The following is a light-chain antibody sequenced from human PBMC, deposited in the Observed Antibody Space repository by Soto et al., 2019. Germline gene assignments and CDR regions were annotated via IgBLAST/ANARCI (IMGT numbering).Light chain of an antibody. Sequence: DIQMTQFPSSLSASVGDRVTITCQASQDISDYLSWYQQKPGKAPKLLIDDASNLETGVPSRFSGNGSGTDFSFTISRLQSEDFATYYCQQSDTPPITFGQGTRLEIK. CDR3: QQSDTPPIT. J-gene: IGKJ5*01. CDR1: QDISDY. CDR2: DAS. V-gene: IGKV1-33*01.